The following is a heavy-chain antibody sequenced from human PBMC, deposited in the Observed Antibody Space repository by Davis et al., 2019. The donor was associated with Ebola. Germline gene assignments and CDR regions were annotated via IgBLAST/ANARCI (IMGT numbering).Heavy chain of an antibody. CDR3: ARVHIYSSSSRSSYYYGMDV. CDR2: IWYDGSNK. Sequence: GESLKISCAASGFTFSSYGMHWVRQAPGKGLEWVAVIWYDGSNKYYADSVKGRFTISRDNSKNTLYLQMNSLRAEDTAVYYCARVHIYSSSSRSSYYYGMDVWGQGTTVTVSS. D-gene: IGHD6-6*01. J-gene: IGHJ6*02. V-gene: IGHV3-33*01. CDR1: GFTFSSYG.